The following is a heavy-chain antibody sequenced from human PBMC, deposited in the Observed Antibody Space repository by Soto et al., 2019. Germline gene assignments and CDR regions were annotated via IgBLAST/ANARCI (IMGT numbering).Heavy chain of an antibody. J-gene: IGHJ4*02. CDR2: IVPTFGTA. D-gene: IGHD3-22*01. CDR3: ATDTGPVLAGSGYSQRGLIR. CDR1: GGTFSSYA. V-gene: IGHV1-69*01. Sequence: QVQLVQSGAEVKRPGSSVKVSCKASGGTFSSYAISWVRQAPGHGLEWMGGIVPTFGTADYAHTFQGRVTITADESTNPRNMEMSSLTADDTALYYCATDTGPVLAGSGYSQRGLIRWGQGTLVTVSS.